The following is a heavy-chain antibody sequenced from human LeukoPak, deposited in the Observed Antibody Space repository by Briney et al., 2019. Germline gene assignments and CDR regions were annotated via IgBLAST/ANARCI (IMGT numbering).Heavy chain of an antibody. CDR1: GGSLSSYY. CDR3: ARHYATVTPYYYFGLDV. CDR2: MFYSGST. J-gene: IGHJ6*02. V-gene: IGHV4-59*08. Sequence: SETLSLTCSVSGGSLSSYYWSWIRQPPGKGLEWIGHMFYSGSTKYNPSLKSRITISVDTSKNLFSLKVFSVTAADTAVYYCARHYATVTPYYYFGLDVWGQGTTVTVSS. D-gene: IGHD4-11*01.